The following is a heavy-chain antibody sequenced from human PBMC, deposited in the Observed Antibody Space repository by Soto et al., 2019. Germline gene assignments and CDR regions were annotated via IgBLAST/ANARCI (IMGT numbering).Heavy chain of an antibody. Sequence: SETLSLTCSVSGGSITNHYWGWIRQLPGKGLEWIGYIYYSGSTNYNPSLKSRVTISVDTSKNQFSLKLSSVTAADTAVYYCARGFVVVTAIPYYYGMDVWGQGTTVTVSS. D-gene: IGHD2-21*02. CDR3: ARGFVVVTAIPYYYGMDV. V-gene: IGHV4-59*11. CDR1: GGSITNHY. CDR2: IYYSGST. J-gene: IGHJ6*02.